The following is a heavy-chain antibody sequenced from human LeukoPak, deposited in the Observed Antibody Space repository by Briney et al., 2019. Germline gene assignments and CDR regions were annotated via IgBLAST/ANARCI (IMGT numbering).Heavy chain of an antibody. CDR1: GFTFSSYW. CDR3: ARDPAGVEMDDAFDI. Sequence: GGSLRLSCAASGFTFSSYWMHWVRQVPGKGLVWVSRIGSDGSSTSFADSVKGRFTISRDNAKNTLYLQMNSLRAEDTAVYYCARDPAGVEMDDAFDIWGQGTMVTVSS. CDR2: IGSDGSST. J-gene: IGHJ3*02. D-gene: IGHD5-24*01. V-gene: IGHV3-74*01.